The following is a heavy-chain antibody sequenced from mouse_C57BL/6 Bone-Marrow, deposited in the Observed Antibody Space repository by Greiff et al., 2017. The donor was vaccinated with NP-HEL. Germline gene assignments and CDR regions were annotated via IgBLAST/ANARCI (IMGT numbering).Heavy chain of an antibody. CDR1: GFTFSSYA. CDR3: TRVGYSKYAMDY. J-gene: IGHJ4*01. Sequence: EVMLVESGEGLVKPGGSLKLSCAASGFTFSSYAMSWVRQTPEKRLEWVAYISSGGDYIYYADTVKGRFTISRDNARNTLYLQMSSLKSEDTAMYYCTRVGYSKYAMDYWGQGTSVTVSS. D-gene: IGHD2-5*01. V-gene: IGHV5-9-1*02. CDR2: ISSGGDYI.